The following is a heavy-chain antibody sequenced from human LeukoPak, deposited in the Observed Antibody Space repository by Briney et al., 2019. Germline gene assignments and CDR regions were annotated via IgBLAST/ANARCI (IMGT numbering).Heavy chain of an antibody. CDR3: ARYGVAVAHHDY. CDR2: INPNSGGT. CDR1: GYTFTSYG. J-gene: IGHJ4*02. Sequence: GASVKVSCKASGYTFTSYGITWVRQAPGQGLEWMGWINPNSGGTNYAQKFQGRVTMTRDTSISTAYMELSRLRSDDTAVYYCARYGVAVAHHDYWGQGTLVTVSS. D-gene: IGHD2-15*01. V-gene: IGHV1-2*02.